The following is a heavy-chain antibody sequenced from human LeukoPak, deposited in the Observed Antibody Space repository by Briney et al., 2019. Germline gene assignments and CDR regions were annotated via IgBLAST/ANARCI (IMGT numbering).Heavy chain of an antibody. CDR1: GFTFSSYW. D-gene: IGHD3-22*01. J-gene: IGHJ4*02. V-gene: IGHV3-7*01. Sequence: GGSLRLSCAASGFTFSSYWMSWVRQAPGKGLEWVANIRQDGSEKYYVDSVKGRFTISRDNAKNSLYLQMNSLRAEDTAVYYCASRYYYDSSGYPLGDDYWGQGTLVTVSS. CDR2: IRQDGSEK. CDR3: ASRYYYDSSGYPLGDDY.